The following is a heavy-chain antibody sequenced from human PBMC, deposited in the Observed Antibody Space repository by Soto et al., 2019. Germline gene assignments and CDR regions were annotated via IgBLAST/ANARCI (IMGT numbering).Heavy chain of an antibody. Sequence: GGSLRLSCAASGFTFSSYWMHWARQAPGKGLVWVSRINSDGSSTSYADSVKGRFTISRDNAKNTLYLQMNSLRAEDTAVYYCARGHAYYDFWSCYLNFDYWGQGTLVTVSS. D-gene: IGHD3-3*01. CDR2: INSDGSST. V-gene: IGHV3-74*01. CDR1: GFTFSSYW. J-gene: IGHJ4*02. CDR3: ARGHAYYDFWSCYLNFDY.